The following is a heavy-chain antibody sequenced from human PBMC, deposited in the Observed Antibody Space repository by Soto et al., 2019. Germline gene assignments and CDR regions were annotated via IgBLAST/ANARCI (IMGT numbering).Heavy chain of an antibody. CDR1: GYTFTSYY. Sequence: QVQLVQSGAEVTKPGASVKVSCKASGYTFTSYYIHWVRQAPGQGLEWVGLINPSGGSTTYAPKFQGRVTMTRDTSSGTFYMEPNCLRSKDTAVYFCARDAQIGHGYSVYPTSWGQGTLVTVSS. D-gene: IGHD5-12*01. V-gene: IGHV1-46*01. CDR2: INPSGGST. CDR3: ARDAQIGHGYSVYPTS. J-gene: IGHJ5*02.